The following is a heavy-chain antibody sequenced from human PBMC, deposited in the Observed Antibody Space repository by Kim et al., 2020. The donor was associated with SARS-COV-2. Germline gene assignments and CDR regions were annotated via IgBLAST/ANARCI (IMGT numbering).Heavy chain of an antibody. V-gene: IGHV3-7*01. CDR3: YPGHYSNY. CDR2: DGSEK. J-gene: IGHJ4*02. Sequence: DGSEKNYVDSVKSRFTISRDNARYSLYLQMNSLRVEDTAVYYCYPGHYSNYWGQGTLVTVSS.